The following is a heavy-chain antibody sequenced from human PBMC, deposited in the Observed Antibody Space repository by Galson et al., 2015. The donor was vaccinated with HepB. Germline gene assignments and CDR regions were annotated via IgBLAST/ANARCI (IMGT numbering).Heavy chain of an antibody. CDR2: IYYSGST. Sequence: SETLSLTCTVSGGSISSSSYYWGWIRQPPGKGLEWIGSIYYSGSTYYNPSLKSRVTISVDTSKNQFSLKLSSVTAADTAVYYCARRVEDIVVVPAAIVCWFDPWGQGTLVTVSS. V-gene: IGHV4-39*01. J-gene: IGHJ5*02. CDR1: GGSISSSSYY. D-gene: IGHD2-2*02. CDR3: ARRVEDIVVVPAAIVCWFDP.